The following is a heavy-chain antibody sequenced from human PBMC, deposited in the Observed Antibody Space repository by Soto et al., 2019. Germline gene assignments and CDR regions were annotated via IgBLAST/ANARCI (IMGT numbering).Heavy chain of an antibody. CDR1: GFTFSSYG. Sequence: QVQLVESGGGVVQPGRSLRLSCAASGFTFSSYGMHWVRQAPGKGLEWVAVIWYDGSNKYYADSVKGRFTISRDNSKNTLYLQMNSLRAEDTAVYYCARDLGRFGEAFDYWGQGTLVTVSS. J-gene: IGHJ4*02. CDR3: ARDLGRFGEAFDY. D-gene: IGHD3-10*01. CDR2: IWYDGSNK. V-gene: IGHV3-33*01.